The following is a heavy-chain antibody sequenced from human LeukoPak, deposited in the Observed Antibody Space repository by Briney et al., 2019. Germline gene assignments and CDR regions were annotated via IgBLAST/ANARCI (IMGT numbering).Heavy chain of an antibody. J-gene: IGHJ4*02. D-gene: IGHD3-22*01. CDR1: GYTFTSYA. CDR2: INTNTGNP. V-gene: IGHV7-4-1*02. Sequence: APVKVSCKASGYTFTSYAMNWVRQAPGQGLEWMGWINTNTGNPTYAQGFTGRFVFSLDTSVGTAYLQISSLKAEDTAVYYCARDLGYDSSGYYRGDYFDYWGQGTLVTVSS. CDR3: ARDLGYDSSGYYRGDYFDY.